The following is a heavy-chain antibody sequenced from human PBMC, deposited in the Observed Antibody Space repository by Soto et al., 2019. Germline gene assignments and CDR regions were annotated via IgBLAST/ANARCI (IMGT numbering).Heavy chain of an antibody. CDR1: GFTFSSYA. CDR3: AKNDPYSSSQNYYYYGMDV. CDR2: ISGSGGST. Sequence: GSLRLSCAASGFTFSSYAMSWVRQAPGKGLEWVSAISGSGGSTYYADSVKGRFTISRDNSKNSLYLQMNSLRTEDTALYYCAKNDPYSSSQNYYYYGMDVWGQGTTVTVSS. D-gene: IGHD6-6*01. J-gene: IGHJ6*02. V-gene: IGHV3-23*01.